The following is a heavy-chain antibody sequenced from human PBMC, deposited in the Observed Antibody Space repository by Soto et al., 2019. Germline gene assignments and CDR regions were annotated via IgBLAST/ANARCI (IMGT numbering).Heavy chain of an antibody. D-gene: IGHD3-16*01. Sequence: EVQLVESGGGLVQPGGYLRLSCVASGFTFDRYAMNWVRQAPGKGLEWLSWMSPDSATVEYSDSVTGRFTMSRDDAKNLFNLQMNSLKDEDTAVYYCARDHRWAFDYWGQGTRVTVTS. V-gene: IGHV3-48*02. CDR3: ARDHRWAFDY. J-gene: IGHJ4*02. CDR1: GFTFDRYA. CDR2: MSPDSATV.